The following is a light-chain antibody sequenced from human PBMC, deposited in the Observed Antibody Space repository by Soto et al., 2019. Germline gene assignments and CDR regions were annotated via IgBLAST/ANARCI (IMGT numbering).Light chain of an antibody. V-gene: IGLV2-18*02. CDR2: EVG. CDR1: SSDVGSYNR. J-gene: IGLJ2*01. CDR3: SSYSSSSTYVV. Sequence: QSLLTQPPSVSGSPGQSVTSSCTGTSSDVGSYNRVSWYQQPPGTAPKLMIYEVGNRPSGVPDRFSGSKSGNTASLTISGLQGEDEADYYCSSYSSSSTYVVFGGGTKVTVL.